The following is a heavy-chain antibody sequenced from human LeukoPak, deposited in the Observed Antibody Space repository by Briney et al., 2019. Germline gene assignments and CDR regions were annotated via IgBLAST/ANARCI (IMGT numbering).Heavy chain of an antibody. Sequence: SETLSLTCTVSGGSISSYYWSWIRQPPGKGLEWIGEINHSGSTNYNPSLKSRVTISVDTSKNQFSLKLSSVTAADTAVYYCARGHRYPGSDYWGQGTLVTVSS. D-gene: IGHD2-2*02. V-gene: IGHV4-34*01. CDR3: ARGHRYPGSDY. CDR1: GGSISSYY. CDR2: INHSGST. J-gene: IGHJ4*02.